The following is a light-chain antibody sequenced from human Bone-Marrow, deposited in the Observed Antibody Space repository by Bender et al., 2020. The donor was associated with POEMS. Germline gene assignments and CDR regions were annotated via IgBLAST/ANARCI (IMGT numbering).Light chain of an antibody. CDR2: KDT. Sequence: SYEVTQPPSVSVSPGQTASITCSGDDLGDKYVAWYQQKPGQSPVLVIYKDTKRPSEIPERFSGSNSGKTATLTISGTQSMDEADYYCQAWDSRSVVFGGGTKLTVL. J-gene: IGLJ2*01. CDR1: DLGDKY. CDR3: QAWDSRSVV. V-gene: IGLV3-1*01.